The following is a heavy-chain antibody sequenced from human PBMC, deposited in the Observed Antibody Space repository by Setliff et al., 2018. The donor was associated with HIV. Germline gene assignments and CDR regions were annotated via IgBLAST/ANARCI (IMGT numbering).Heavy chain of an antibody. D-gene: IGHD6-13*01. CDR3: AKDNTAAGPCYFDY. Sequence: LRLSCTASGLAFTNYGMHWVRQAPGKGLEWLAVIWFDGSNRYYADSVKGRFTISRDNSKNTLYLQMDRLRAEDTALYYCAKDNTAAGPCYFDYWGHGTLVTVSS. CDR1: GLAFTNYG. V-gene: IGHV3-33*06. CDR2: IWFDGSNR. J-gene: IGHJ4*01.